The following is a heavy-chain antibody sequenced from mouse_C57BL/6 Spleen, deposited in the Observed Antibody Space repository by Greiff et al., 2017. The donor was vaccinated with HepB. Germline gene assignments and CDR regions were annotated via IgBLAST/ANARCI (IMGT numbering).Heavy chain of an antibody. CDR1: GYAFSSYW. J-gene: IGHJ2*01. Sequence: XQLQQSGAELVKPGASVKISCKASGYAFSSYWMNWVKQRPGKGLEWIGQIYPGDGDTNYNGKFKGKATLTADKSSSTAYMQLSSLTSEDSAVYFCARLLYSNYGGYFDYWGQGTTLTVSS. CDR2: IYPGDGDT. D-gene: IGHD2-5*01. CDR3: ARLLYSNYGGYFDY. V-gene: IGHV1-80*01.